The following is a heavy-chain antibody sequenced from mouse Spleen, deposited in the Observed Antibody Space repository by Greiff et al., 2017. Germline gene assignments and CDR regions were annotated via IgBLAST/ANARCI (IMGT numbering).Heavy chain of an antibody. J-gene: IGHJ2*01. CDR3: ARDGDYGNYYFDY. V-gene: IGHV5-4*02. Sequence: EVKVVESGGGLVKPGGSLKLSCAASGFTFSDYYMYWVRQTPEKRLEWVATISDGGSYTYYPDSVKGRFTISRDNAKNNLYLQMSSLKSEDTAMYYCARDGDYGNYYFDYWGQGTTLTVSS. D-gene: IGHD2-1*01. CDR1: GFTFSDYY. CDR2: ISDGGSYT.